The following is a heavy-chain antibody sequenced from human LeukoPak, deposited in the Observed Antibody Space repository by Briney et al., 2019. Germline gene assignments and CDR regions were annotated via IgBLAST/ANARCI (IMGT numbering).Heavy chain of an antibody. CDR3: ARDRSSWQRACVI. CDR1: GYTFTGYY. CDR2: INPNSGGT. V-gene: IGHV1-2*02. J-gene: IGHJ3*02. Sequence: ASVTVSCKASGYTFTGYYMHWVRQAPGQGLEWMGWINPNSGGTNYAQKFQGRVTMTRDTSISTAYMELSRLRSDDTAVYYCARDRSSWQRACVIWGQGTMVTVSS. D-gene: IGHD6-13*01.